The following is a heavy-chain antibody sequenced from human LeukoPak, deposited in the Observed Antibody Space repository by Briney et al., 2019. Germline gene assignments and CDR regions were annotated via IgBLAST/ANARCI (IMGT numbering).Heavy chain of an antibody. J-gene: IGHJ5*02. CDR2: IYSSSGST. V-gene: IGHV4-61*02. D-gene: IGHD3-9*01. CDR1: GGSISSCSYY. CDR3: ARGLFKSRYFASPWFDP. Sequence: SQTLSLTCTVSGGSISSCSYYWSWIRQPAGKGLEWIGRIYSSSGSTNYNPSLKGRVTISVDKCKNKFSLTLSSVTAADRARYYCARGLFKSRYFASPWFDPWGQGTLVIVYS.